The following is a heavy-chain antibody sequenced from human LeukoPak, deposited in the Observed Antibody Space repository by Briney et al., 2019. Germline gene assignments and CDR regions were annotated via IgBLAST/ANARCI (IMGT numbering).Heavy chain of an antibody. Sequence: GGSLRLSCAASGFTFNSYTMIWVRQAPGKGLEWVSAISGSGCSTYYADSVKGRFTISRDNSKNTMYLQMNSLRADDTAVYYCAKDDIRSSWYRFDGWGQGTLVTVSS. D-gene: IGHD6-13*01. V-gene: IGHV3-23*01. CDR3: AKDDIRSSWYRFDG. J-gene: IGHJ4*02. CDR1: GFTFNSYT. CDR2: ISGSGCST.